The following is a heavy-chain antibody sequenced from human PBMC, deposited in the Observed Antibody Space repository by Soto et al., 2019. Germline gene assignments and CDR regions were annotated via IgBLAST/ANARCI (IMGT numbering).Heavy chain of an antibody. D-gene: IGHD2-21*02. Sequence: GASVKVSCKACGGTFSSYAISWVRQAPEQRLEWMGGIIPIFGTANYAQKFQGRVTITADESTSTAYMELSSLRSEDTAMYYCARDPHGYSGGDCYTLDYWGQGTLVTVSS. CDR1: GGTFSSYA. J-gene: IGHJ4*02. CDR3: ARDPHGYSGGDCYTLDY. V-gene: IGHV1-69*13. CDR2: IIPIFGTA.